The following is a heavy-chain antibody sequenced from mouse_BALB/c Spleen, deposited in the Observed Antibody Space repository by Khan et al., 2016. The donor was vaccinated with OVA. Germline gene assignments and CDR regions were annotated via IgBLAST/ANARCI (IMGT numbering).Heavy chain of an antibody. CDR1: GYSFTDYG. V-gene: IGHV9-3*02. J-gene: IGHJ3*01. CDR3: ARGNYCCTNSWFVY. D-gene: IGHD1-1*01. Sequence: QIQLVQSGPELKKPGETVKISCKASGYSFTDYGMTWVKQAPGKALKWMGWINTNTGAQTYFEEFKGRFAFSLETSASPAYLQINNLKNEDTATYFCARGNYCCTNSWFVYWGQGTLVTVSA. CDR2: INTNTGAQ.